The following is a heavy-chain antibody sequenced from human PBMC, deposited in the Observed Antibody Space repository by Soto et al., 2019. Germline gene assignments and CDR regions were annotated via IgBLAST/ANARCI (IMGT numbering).Heavy chain of an antibody. J-gene: IGHJ5*02. CDR3: AKIHTRPNWFDP. CDR2: ISGSGGST. V-gene: IGHV3-23*01. CDR1: GFTFSSYA. D-gene: IGHD3-3*01. Sequence: EVQLLESGGGLVQPGGSLRLSCAASGFTFSSYAMSWVRQAPGKGLEWVSAISGSGGSTYYADSVKGRLTISRDNSKNKSYLQMNSLRAEDTAVYYCAKIHTRPNWFDPWGQGTLVTVSS.